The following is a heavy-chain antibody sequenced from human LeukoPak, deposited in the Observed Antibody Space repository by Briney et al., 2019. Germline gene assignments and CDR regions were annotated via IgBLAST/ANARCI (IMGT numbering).Heavy chain of an antibody. Sequence: GGSLRLSCAASGFTFSTFGLHWVRQAPGKGLEWVASVWYVGGDEYYADSVKGRFTISRDNSKNTLYLQMNSLRAEDTAVYYCARGQYYDILTGYAGDAFDIWGQGTMVTVSS. CDR1: GFTFSTFG. CDR2: VWYVGGDE. J-gene: IGHJ3*02. V-gene: IGHV3-33*08. D-gene: IGHD3-9*01. CDR3: ARGQYYDILTGYAGDAFDI.